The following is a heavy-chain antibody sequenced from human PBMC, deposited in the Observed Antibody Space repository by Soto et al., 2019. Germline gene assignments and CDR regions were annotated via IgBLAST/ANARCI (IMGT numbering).Heavy chain of an antibody. D-gene: IGHD3-22*01. Sequence: PSETLSLTCTVSGGSISGYYWSWIRQPPGKGLEWIGYMYNTGSTVYNPSFKSRVTISVDTSKNQFSLKLNSVTAADTAVYYCARGEYDSSGYYSFDSWGQGTLVTVS. J-gene: IGHJ4*02. CDR1: GGSISGYY. V-gene: IGHV4-59*01. CDR3: ARGEYDSSGYYSFDS. CDR2: MYNTGST.